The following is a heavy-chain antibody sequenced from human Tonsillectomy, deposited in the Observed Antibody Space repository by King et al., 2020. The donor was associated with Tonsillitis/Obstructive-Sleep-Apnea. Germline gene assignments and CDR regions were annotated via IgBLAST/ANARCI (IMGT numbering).Heavy chain of an antibody. CDR2: IIPIFGTA. Sequence: QLVQSGAEVKRPGSSVKVSCKTSGGTFSSYAITWVRQAPGQGLEWMGGIIPIFGTANYAQKLQGRVTITADESTSTAYMELSSLRSEDTAVYYCARDLGVDNDYGDYGPSTYYFYFMDVWGTGTTVTVSS. V-gene: IGHV1-69*01. J-gene: IGHJ6*03. CDR1: GGTFSSYA. D-gene: IGHD4-17*01. CDR3: ARDLGVDNDYGDYGPSTYYFYFMDV.